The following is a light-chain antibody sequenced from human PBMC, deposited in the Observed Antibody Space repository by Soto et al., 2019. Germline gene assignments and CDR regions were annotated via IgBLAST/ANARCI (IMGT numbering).Light chain of an antibody. CDR1: QSVSSN. J-gene: IGKJ3*01. CDR3: QQYNKWPLFT. V-gene: IGKV3-15*01. Sequence: EVVMTQSPATVSVSPGERATLSCRASQSVSSNLAWYQLRPGQAPRLLIYGASTRATGIPARFSGSGSGTEFTLTISSLQSEDFALYYCQQYNKWPLFTFGPGTRVDIK. CDR2: GAS.